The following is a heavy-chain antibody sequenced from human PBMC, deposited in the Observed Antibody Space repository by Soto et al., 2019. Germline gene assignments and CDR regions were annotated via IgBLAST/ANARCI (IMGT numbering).Heavy chain of an antibody. CDR2: IFSNDEK. V-gene: IGHV2-26*01. Sequence: SGPTLVNPTETLTLTCTVSGFSLSNARMGVSWIRQPPGKALEWLAHIFSNDEKSYSTSLKSRLTISKDTSKSQVVLTMTNMDPVDTATYYCARMPFTIFGVVTNYFDYWGQGTLVTVSS. D-gene: IGHD3-3*01. J-gene: IGHJ4*02. CDR1: GFSLSNARMG. CDR3: ARMPFTIFGVVTNYFDY.